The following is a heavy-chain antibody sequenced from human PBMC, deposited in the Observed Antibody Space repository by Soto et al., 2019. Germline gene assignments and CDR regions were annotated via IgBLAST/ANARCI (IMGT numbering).Heavy chain of an antibody. Sequence: PSETLSLTCTVSGASVISNSYYFICIRQPPWNGLELIGYIYYSVSTNYNPSLKSRVTISVDTSKNQFSLKLSSVTAADTAVYYCARGKQLWLGGHHAHWFDPWGQGTLVTVSS. V-gene: IGHV4-61*01. CDR2: IYYSVST. CDR1: GASVISNSYY. CDR3: ARGKQLWLGGHHAHWFDP. D-gene: IGHD5-18*01. J-gene: IGHJ5*02.